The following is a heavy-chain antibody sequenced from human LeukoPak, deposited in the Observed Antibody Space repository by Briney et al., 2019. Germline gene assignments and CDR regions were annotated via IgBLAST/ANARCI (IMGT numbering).Heavy chain of an antibody. Sequence: SSETLSLTCTVSGGSISSGGYYWSWIRQHPGKGLEWIGYIYYSGSTYYNPSLKSRVTISVDTSKNQFSLKLSSVTAADTAVYYCARAPSQRLMAPNKHAFDIWGQGTMVTVSS. V-gene: IGHV4-31*03. CDR1: GGSISSGGYY. CDR3: ARAPSQRLMAPNKHAFDI. CDR2: IYYSGST. D-gene: IGHD3-10*01. J-gene: IGHJ3*02.